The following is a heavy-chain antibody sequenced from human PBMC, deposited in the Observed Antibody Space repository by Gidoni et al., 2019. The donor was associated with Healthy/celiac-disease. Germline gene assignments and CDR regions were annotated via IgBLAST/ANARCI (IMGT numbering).Heavy chain of an antibody. V-gene: IGHV4-59*01. CDR3: ASLAARFWYFDL. D-gene: IGHD6-6*01. CDR1: GGSISSSY. CDR2: IYYSGST. Sequence: QVQLQESGPGLVKPSETLSLTCTVSGGSISSSYWRWIRQPPGKGLEWIGYIYYSGSTNYNPSLKSRFTISVDTSKNQFSLKLSSVTAADTAVYYCASLAARFWYFDLWGRGTLVTVSS. J-gene: IGHJ2*01.